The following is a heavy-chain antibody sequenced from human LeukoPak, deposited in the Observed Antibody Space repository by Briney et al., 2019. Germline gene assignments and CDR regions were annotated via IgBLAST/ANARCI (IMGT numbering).Heavy chain of an antibody. V-gene: IGHV4-34*01. J-gene: IGHJ5*02. D-gene: IGHD2-15*01. Sequence: GSLRLSCAASGFTFSIYAMSWVRQPPGKGLEWIGEINHSGGTNYNPSLKSRVTISVDTSKNQFSLKLSSVTAADTAVYYCARDRRTLGYCSGGSCYSTNTQGRFDPWGQGTLVTVSS. CDR1: GFTFSIYA. CDR2: INHSGGT. CDR3: ARDRRTLGYCSGGSCYSTNTQGRFDP.